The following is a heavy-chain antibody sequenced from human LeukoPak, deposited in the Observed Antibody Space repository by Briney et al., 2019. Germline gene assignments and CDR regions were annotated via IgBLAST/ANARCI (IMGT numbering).Heavy chain of an antibody. CDR3: ARTTGDLLFPSYFDY. CDR1: GYTFTSYG. J-gene: IGHJ4*02. CDR2: ISAYNGNT. V-gene: IGHV1-18*01. D-gene: IGHD2-21*02. Sequence: GASVTVSCKASGYTFTSYGISWVRQAPGQGLEWMGWISAYNGNTNYAQKLQGRVTMTTDTSTSTAYMELRSLRSDDTAVYYCARTTGDLLFPSYFDYWGQGTLVTVSS.